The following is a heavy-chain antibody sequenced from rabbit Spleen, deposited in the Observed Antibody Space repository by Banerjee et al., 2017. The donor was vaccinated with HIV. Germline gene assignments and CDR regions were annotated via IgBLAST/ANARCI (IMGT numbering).Heavy chain of an antibody. V-gene: IGHV1S40*01. J-gene: IGHJ6*01. CDR1: GFSFSSSHY. D-gene: IGHD8-1*01. CDR2: IYGGGSGST. Sequence: QSLEESGGDLVKPGASLTLTCTASGFSFSSSHYMCWVRQAPGKGLECIACIYGGGSGSTYSATWAKGRFTISKTSSTTVTLQMTSLTVADTATYFCARDAGTSFSTYGMDLWGQGTLVTVS. CDR3: ARDAGTSFSTYGMDL.